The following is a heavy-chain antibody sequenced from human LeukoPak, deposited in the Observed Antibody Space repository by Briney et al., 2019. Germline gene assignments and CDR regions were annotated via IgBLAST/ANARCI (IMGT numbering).Heavy chain of an antibody. V-gene: IGHV4-34*01. J-gene: IGHJ4*02. CDR3: ARVVGRYYKVDF. CDR1: GGSFSDYY. CDR2: INHSGST. D-gene: IGHD1-26*01. Sequence: SETLPLTCAVYGGSFSDYYWTWIRQPPGKGLEWIGEINHSGSTNYKPSLKSRVTISVDTSKNQFSLKLTSVTAADTAVYYCARVVGRYYKVDFWGRGTPVTVSP.